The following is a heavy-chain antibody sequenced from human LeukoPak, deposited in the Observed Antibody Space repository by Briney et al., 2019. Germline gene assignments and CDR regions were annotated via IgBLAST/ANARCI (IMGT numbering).Heavy chain of an antibody. V-gene: IGHV4-61*10. CDR2: IYSSGST. CDR3: ARSPTGWFDP. CDR1: GGSINSGGYY. J-gene: IGHJ5*02. Sequence: SETLSLTCTVSGGSINSGGYYWSWIRQPAGKGLEWIGRIYSSGSTNYNPSLKSRVTISVDTSKNQFSLKLSSVTAADTAVYYCARSPTGWFDPWGQGTLVTVSS.